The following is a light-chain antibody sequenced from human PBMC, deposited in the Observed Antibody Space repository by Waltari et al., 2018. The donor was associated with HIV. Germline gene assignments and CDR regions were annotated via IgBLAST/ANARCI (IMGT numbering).Light chain of an antibody. CDR2: RNN. Sequence: QSVLTQLPSASGTPGQRVTISCSGSSSNIGSYYVYWYQQLPGTAPKLLIYRNNQRPSGVPDRFSGSKSGTSASLAISGLRSEDEADYYCAAWDGSHVVFGGGTKLTVL. CDR3: AAWDGSHVV. V-gene: IGLV1-47*01. CDR1: SSNIGSYY. J-gene: IGLJ2*01.